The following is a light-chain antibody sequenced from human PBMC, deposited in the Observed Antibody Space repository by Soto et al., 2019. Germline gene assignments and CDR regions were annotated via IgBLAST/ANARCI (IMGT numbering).Light chain of an antibody. Sequence: DIQMTQSPSSLSASVGDRVTITSRASQSISSYLNWYQQKPGKAPKVLIHAASSLQRGVPARFSGSGSGTDFTLSISSLQPEDFATYYCQQSYSCPFTFGGGTKVDIK. CDR2: AAS. CDR3: QQSYSCPFT. CDR1: QSISSY. V-gene: IGKV1-39*01. J-gene: IGKJ4*02.